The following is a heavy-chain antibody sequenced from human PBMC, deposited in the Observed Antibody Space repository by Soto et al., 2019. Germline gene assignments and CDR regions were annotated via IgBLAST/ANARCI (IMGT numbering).Heavy chain of an antibody. D-gene: IGHD3-10*01. CDR1: GGSFSGYY. J-gene: IGHJ6*02. CDR3: AKDRGWGSGSYYNAYYYGMDV. CDR2: INHSGST. Sequence: SSETLSLTCAVYGGSFSGYYWSWIRQPPGKGLEWIGEINHSGSTNYNPSLKSRVTISVDTSKNQFSLYLQMNSLRAEDTAVYYCAKDRGWGSGSYYNAYYYGMDVWGQGTTVTVSS. V-gene: IGHV4-34*01.